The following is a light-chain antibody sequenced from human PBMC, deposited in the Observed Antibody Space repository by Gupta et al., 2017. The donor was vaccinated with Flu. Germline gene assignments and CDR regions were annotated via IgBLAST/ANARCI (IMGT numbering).Light chain of an antibody. CDR3: QVCYSSSAHRV. CDR1: NLGSNS. J-gene: IGLJ3*02. CDR2: DDS. Sequence: NMTKITCVGNNLGSNSVHWYQQKPGKAPELMVCDDSDRPSGIPERFSGSNSGNTASLTISRVEAGDEADYYCQVCYSSSAHRVFGGGTKLTVL. V-gene: IGLV3-21*03.